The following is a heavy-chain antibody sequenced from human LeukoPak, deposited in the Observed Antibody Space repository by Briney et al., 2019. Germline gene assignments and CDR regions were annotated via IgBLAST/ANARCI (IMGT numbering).Heavy chain of an antibody. CDR1: GFTFSSYA. Sequence: GGSLRLSCAASGFTFSSYAMSWVRQAPGKGLEWVSAISGSGGSTYYADSVKGRFTISRDNSKNTLYLQMNSLRAEDTAVYYCAKDGLRYFDWLLYYFDYWGQGTLATVSS. J-gene: IGHJ4*02. D-gene: IGHD3-9*01. CDR3: AKDGLRYFDWLLYYFDY. V-gene: IGHV3-23*01. CDR2: ISGSGGST.